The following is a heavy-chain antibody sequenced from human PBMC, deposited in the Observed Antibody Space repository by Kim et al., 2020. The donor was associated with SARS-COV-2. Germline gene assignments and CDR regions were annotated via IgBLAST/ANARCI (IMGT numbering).Heavy chain of an antibody. CDR1: GGSISSSSYY. J-gene: IGHJ5*02. V-gene: IGHV4-39*01. Sequence: SETLSLTCTVSGGSISSSSYYWGWIRQPPGKGLEWIGSIYYSGSTYYNPSLKSRVTISVDTSKNQCSLKLSSVTAADTAVYYCARNTIEYSSSHRGSGWFAPWGQGTLLTVSS. D-gene: IGHD6-13*01. CDR2: IYYSGST. CDR3: ARNTIEYSSSHRGSGWFAP.